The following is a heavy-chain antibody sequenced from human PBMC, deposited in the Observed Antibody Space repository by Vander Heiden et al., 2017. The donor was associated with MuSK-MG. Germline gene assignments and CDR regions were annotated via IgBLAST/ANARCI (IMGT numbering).Heavy chain of an antibody. D-gene: IGHD3-9*01. CDR1: GFTFSSYC. J-gene: IGHJ4*02. CDR3: ARDRYVDFVRFDY. V-gene: IGHV3-7*01. Sequence: EVQLVESGGNLVQPGGSLRLSCAASGFTFSSYCMTWVRQAPGKGLEWVSNIKGKGCDKYYVDSGKGRFTISRDNAKNSLYLQMNSLRAEDTAVYYCARDRYVDFVRFDYWGRGTLVTVSS. CDR2: IKGKGCDK.